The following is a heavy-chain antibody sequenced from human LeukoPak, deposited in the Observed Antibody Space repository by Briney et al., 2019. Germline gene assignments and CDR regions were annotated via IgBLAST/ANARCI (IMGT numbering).Heavy chain of an antibody. CDR3: ARDPSGAYRGYFDY. CDR1: GFTFSSYA. CDR2: ISYDGSNK. D-gene: IGHD2-15*01. V-gene: IGHV3-30*04. Sequence: PGGSLRLSCAASGFTFSSYAMHWVRQAPGKGLEWVAVISYDGSNKYYADSVKGRFTISRDNSKNTLYLQMNSLRAEDTAVYYCARDPSGAYRGYFDYWGQGTLVTVSS. J-gene: IGHJ4*02.